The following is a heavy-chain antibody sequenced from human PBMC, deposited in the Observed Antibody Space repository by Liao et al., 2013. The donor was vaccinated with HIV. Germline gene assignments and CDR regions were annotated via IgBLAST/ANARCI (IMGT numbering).Heavy chain of an antibody. D-gene: IGHD3-22*01. CDR2: IYYSGTT. Sequence: QLQLQESGPGLVKPSETLSLTCAVSGGSISSSAFYWGWIRQPPGKGLEWIGIIYYSGTTYYNPSLKSRVTISVDTSRNQFSLNLSSVTAADTAVYYCARCSWDSSGYYPNYYYYYMDVWGKGTTVTVSS. CDR1: GGSISSSAFY. J-gene: IGHJ6*03. V-gene: IGHV4-39*07. CDR3: ARCSWDSSGYYPNYYYYYMDV.